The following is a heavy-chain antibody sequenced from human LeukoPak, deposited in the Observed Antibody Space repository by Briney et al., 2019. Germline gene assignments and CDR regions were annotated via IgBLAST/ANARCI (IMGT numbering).Heavy chain of an antibody. J-gene: IGHJ6*02. Sequence: GGSLRLSCAASRFTFSDYYMSWIRQAPGKGLEWVSYISSSGSTIYYADSVKGRFTISRDNAKNSLYLQMNSLRAEDTAVYYCAKAGALERYYGMDVWGQGTTVTVSS. D-gene: IGHD1-1*01. V-gene: IGHV3-11*01. CDR3: AKAGALERYYGMDV. CDR2: ISSSGSTI. CDR1: RFTFSDYY.